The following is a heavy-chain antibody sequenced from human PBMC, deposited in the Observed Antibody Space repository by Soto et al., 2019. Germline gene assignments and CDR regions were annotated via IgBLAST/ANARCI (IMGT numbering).Heavy chain of an antibody. CDR3: AKEGHYDFWSGYYPPPGYYYGMDV. CDR2: ISYDGINR. J-gene: IGHJ6*02. D-gene: IGHD3-3*01. V-gene: IGHV3-30*18. CDR1: GFTFSSYG. Sequence: GGSLRLSCAASGFTFSSYGTHWVRQAPGKGLEWVAVISYDGINRYYVDSVKGRFTISRDNSKNTLYLQMNSLRAEDTAVYYCAKEGHYDFWSGYYPPPGYYYGMDVWGQGTTVTVSS.